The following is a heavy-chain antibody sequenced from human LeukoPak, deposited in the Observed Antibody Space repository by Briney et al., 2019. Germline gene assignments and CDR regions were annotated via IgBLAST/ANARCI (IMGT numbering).Heavy chain of an antibody. Sequence: SETLSLTCTVSGGSISSYYWSWIRQPPGKGLEWIGYIYYSGSTNYNPSLKSRVTISVDTSKNQFSLKLSSVTAADTAVYYCARQSYGLGGPYYMDVWGKGTTVTVSS. V-gene: IGHV4-59*08. D-gene: IGHD3-10*01. CDR2: IYYSGST. CDR1: GGSISSYY. CDR3: ARQSYGLGGPYYMDV. J-gene: IGHJ6*03.